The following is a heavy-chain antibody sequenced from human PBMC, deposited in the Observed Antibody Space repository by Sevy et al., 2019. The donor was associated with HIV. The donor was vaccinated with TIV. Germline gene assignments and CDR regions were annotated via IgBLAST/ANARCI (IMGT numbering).Heavy chain of an antibody. D-gene: IGHD2-2*01. CDR1: AFTFSSYG. V-gene: IGHV3-33*01. CDR2: IWYDGSNK. Sequence: GGSLRLSCAASAFTFSSYGMHWVRQAPGKGLEWVAVIWYDGSNKYYADSVKGRFTISRDNSKNTLYLQMNSLRAEDNADYYCARDREPAGGTNFDYWGRGTLVTVSS. J-gene: IGHJ4*02. CDR3: ARDREPAGGTNFDY.